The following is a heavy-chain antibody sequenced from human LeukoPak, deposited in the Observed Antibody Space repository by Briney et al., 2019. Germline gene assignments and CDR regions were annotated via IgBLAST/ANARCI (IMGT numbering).Heavy chain of an antibody. CDR3: ARVGSDGSYFDY. V-gene: IGHV4-4*07. CDR1: GGSMTNYY. D-gene: IGHD1-26*01. Sequence: PSETLSLTCTVSGGSMTNYYWSWIRQPAGKGLEWIGRMYFSGRTHYNPFLKSRVTMSVDASKNQFSLKVSSVTAADTAVYYCARVGSDGSYFDYWGQGALVTVSS. CDR2: MYFSGRT. J-gene: IGHJ4*02.